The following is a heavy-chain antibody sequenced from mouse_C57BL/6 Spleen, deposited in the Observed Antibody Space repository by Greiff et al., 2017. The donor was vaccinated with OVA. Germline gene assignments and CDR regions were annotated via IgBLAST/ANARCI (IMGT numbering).Heavy chain of an antibody. D-gene: IGHD2-12*01. CDR1: GFTFSSYA. CDR2: ISSGGDYI. CDR3: TRVYDVGYFDV. V-gene: IGHV5-9-1*02. J-gene: IGHJ1*03. Sequence: EVQRVESGEGLVKPGGSLKLSCAASGFTFSSYAMSWVRQTPEKRLEWVAYISSGGDYIYYADTVKGRFTISRYNARNTLYLQMSSLKSEDTAMYYCTRVYDVGYFDVWGTGTTVTVSS.